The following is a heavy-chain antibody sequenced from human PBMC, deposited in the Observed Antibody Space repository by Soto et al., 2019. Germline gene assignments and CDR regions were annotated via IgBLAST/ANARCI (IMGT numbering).Heavy chain of an antibody. J-gene: IGHJ4*02. V-gene: IGHV4-59*01. CDR3: ARGDTDFDF. CDR1: GGSISSYY. CDR2: IYYSGST. Sequence: PSETLSLTCTVSGGSISSYYWSWIRQPPGKGLEWIGYIYYSGSTNYNPSLKSRVTMSVDTSKNQFSLKLTSVTAADTAMYYCARGDTDFDFWGQGALVTVSS. D-gene: IGHD2-2*02.